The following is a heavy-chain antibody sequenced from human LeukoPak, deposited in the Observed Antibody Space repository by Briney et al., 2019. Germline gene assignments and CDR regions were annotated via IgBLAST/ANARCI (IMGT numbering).Heavy chain of an antibody. J-gene: IGHJ6*03. CDR3: ARGPAVADYFQYYYMDV. CDR2: ISTSSTTI. V-gene: IGHV3-48*01. CDR1: GFSRNTFG. Sequence: GGSLRLSCAASGFSRNTFGMHWVRQAPGKGLEWVSYISTSSTTIKYAASVKGRFTISRDNAKNSLYLQIHSLRAEDRAVYFCARGPAVADYFQYYYMDVWGTGTTVTVSS. D-gene: IGHD6-19*01.